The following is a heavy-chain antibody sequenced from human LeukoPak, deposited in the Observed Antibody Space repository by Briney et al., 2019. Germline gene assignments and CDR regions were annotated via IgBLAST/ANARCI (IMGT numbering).Heavy chain of an antibody. CDR2: VYYNGNT. CDR1: RDSITGHY. Sequence: SETLCLTCTASRDSITGHYWSWVRQPPGKTLEWIGYVYYNGNTYYNPSLASRVTMSVDTSKNQFSLALSFVTDADTGVYYCARGGASSKFLDYWGHGTLVTVSS. J-gene: IGHJ4*01. V-gene: IGHV4-59*11. CDR3: ARGGASSKFLDY. D-gene: IGHD6-13*01.